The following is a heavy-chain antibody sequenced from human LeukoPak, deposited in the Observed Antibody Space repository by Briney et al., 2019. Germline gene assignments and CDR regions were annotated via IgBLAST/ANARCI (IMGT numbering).Heavy chain of an antibody. J-gene: IGHJ4*02. CDR2: ISSSSSYI. V-gene: IGHV3-21*01. CDR3: ARDRGSYGYWIDY. D-gene: IGHD5-18*01. Sequence: PGGSLRLSCAASGFTFSSYSMDWVRQAPGKGLVWVSSISSSSSYIYYADSVKGRFTISRDNAKNSLYLQMNSLSAEDTAVYYCARDRGSYGYWIDYWGQGTLVTVSS. CDR1: GFTFSSYS.